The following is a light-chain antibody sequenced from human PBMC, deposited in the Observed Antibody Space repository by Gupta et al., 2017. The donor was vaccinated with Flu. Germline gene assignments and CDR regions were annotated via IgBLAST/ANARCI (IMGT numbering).Light chain of an antibody. CDR2: VAS. Sequence: DIQMTQSPSSLSASVGDRVTITCRASQSIRSHLNWYQQKPGKAPNLLIYVASRLQSGVPSRFSGSGSGTDFTLTISRLQPEDFATYYCQQRDTTPLTFGHGTKVEIK. J-gene: IGKJ3*01. CDR3: QQRDTTPLT. CDR1: QSIRSH. V-gene: IGKV1-39*01.